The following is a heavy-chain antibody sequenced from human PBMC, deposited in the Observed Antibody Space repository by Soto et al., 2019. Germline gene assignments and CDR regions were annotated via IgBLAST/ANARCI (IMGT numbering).Heavy chain of an antibody. J-gene: IGHJ6*03. D-gene: IGHD2-2*01. Sequence: GGSLRLSCAASGFTFSSYDMHWVRQATGKGLEWVSAIGTAGDTYYPGSVKGRFTIFRENAKNSLYLQMNSLRAGDTAVYYCARAPSAYYYYYMDVWGKGTTVTVSS. CDR3: ARAPSAYYYYYMDV. CDR1: GFTFSSYD. V-gene: IGHV3-13*01. CDR2: IGTAGDT.